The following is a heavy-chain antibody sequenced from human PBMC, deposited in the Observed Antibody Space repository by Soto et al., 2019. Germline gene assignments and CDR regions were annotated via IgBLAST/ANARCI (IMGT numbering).Heavy chain of an antibody. Sequence: QVQLQESGPGLVKPSGTLSLTCDVSGDSISGSNWWSWVRQSPGKGLEWIGESYYTGETNHNPSLMSRVTISAVKSKNQLALKMTPRTAANSAVYFSPMFSAVGSSWYRDFDVWGRGTLVTVSS. J-gene: IGHJ2*01. CDR2: SYYTGET. CDR1: GDSISGSNW. V-gene: IGHV4-4*02. D-gene: IGHD6-13*01. CDR3: PMFSAVGSSWYRDFDV.